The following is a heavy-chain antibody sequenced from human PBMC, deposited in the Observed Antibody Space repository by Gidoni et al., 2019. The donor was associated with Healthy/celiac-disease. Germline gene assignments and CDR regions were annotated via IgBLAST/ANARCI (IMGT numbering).Heavy chain of an antibody. CDR3: AREQEVVPAASYYYGMDV. Sequence: QVQLVESGGGVVEPGRSLGLSCEAPGFTVSSYARHWVRQAPGKGLECVAVISYDGSNKYYADSVKGRFTISRDNSKNTLYLQMNSLRAEDTAVYYCAREQEVVPAASYYYGMDVWGQGTTVTVSS. CDR2: ISYDGSNK. CDR1: GFTVSSYA. D-gene: IGHD2-2*01. V-gene: IGHV3-30-3*01. J-gene: IGHJ6*02.